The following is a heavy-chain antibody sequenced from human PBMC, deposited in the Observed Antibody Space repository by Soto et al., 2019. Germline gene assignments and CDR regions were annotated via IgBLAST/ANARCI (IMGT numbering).Heavy chain of an antibody. J-gene: IGHJ4*02. D-gene: IGHD6-19*01. V-gene: IGHV3-23*01. Sequence: GGCLRVSWGASGFTFSSYAMSRVRQAPGKGLEWGSAISGSGGSTYYADSVKGRFTISRDNSKNTLYLQMNSLRAEDTAVYYCAKGTFRVAGTKGMEYFDYWGQGTLVTVSS. CDR2: ISGSGGST. CDR1: GFTFSSYA. CDR3: AKGTFRVAGTKGMEYFDY.